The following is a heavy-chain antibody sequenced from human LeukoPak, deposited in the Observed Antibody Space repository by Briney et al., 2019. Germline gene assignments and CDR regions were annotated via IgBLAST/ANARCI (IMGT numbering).Heavy chain of an antibody. CDR3: ARAPGFGYCSGGSCQYYFDY. D-gene: IGHD2-15*01. Sequence: PSETLSLTCTVSGGSISSYYWSWVRQPPGKGLGWWGGIYYSGSTNYNPSLKSRVTISVHKSNNQFSLKLSSVTAADTAVYYCARAPGFGYCSGGSCQYYFDYWGQGTLVTVSS. CDR1: GGSISSYY. CDR2: IYYSGST. J-gene: IGHJ4*02. V-gene: IGHV4-59*12.